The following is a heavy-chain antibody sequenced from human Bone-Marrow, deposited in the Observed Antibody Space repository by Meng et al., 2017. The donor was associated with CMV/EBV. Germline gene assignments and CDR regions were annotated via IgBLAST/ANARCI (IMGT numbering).Heavy chain of an antibody. D-gene: IGHD3-22*01. V-gene: IGHV1-8*03. CDR3: ASTAPGYYDSSFEI. CDR2: MNPNSGNT. Sequence: ASVKVSCKASGYTFTGYYMHWVRQAPGQGLEWMGWMNPNSGNTDYAQKFQGRVTITRNTSISTAYMELSSLRSEDTAVYYCASTAPGYYDSSFEIWGQGTMVTVSS. J-gene: IGHJ3*02. CDR1: GYTFTGYY.